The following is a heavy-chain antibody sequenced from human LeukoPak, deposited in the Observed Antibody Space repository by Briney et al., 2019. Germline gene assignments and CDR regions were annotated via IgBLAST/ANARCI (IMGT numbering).Heavy chain of an antibody. V-gene: IGHV3-30-3*01. CDR1: GFTFSGYA. D-gene: IGHD5-24*01. CDR3: ARAWMATIIDY. Sequence: GGSLRLSCAAPGFTFSGYAMHWVRKAPGKGLEWVSVMSYDGSNKYCAGSVKGRFTISRDKSKNTLYLQMSSLRAEDTAVYYCARAWMATIIDYWGQGTLVTVSS. CDR2: MSYDGSNK. J-gene: IGHJ4*02.